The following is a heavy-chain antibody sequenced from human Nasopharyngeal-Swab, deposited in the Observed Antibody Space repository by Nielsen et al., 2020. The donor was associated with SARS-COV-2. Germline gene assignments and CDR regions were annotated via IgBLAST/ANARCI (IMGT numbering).Heavy chain of an antibody. CDR2: IYSGGST. Sequence: GESLKISCAASGFNVSSNYMSWVRQAPGKGLEWVSIIYSGGSTYYADSVKGRSTISRDNSKNTLYLQMNSLRADDTAVYYCAKDGVYSYGLGGFSWGQGTLVTVSS. J-gene: IGHJ4*02. V-gene: IGHV3-53*01. CDR3: AKDGVYSYGLGGFS. D-gene: IGHD5-18*01. CDR1: GFNVSSNY.